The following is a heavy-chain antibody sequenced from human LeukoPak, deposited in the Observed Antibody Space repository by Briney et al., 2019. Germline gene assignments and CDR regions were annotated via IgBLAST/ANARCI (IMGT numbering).Heavy chain of an antibody. J-gene: IGHJ5*02. CDR1: GGSISSSSYY. CDR2: IYYSGST. Sequence: SETLSLTCTVSGGSISSSSYYWGWIRQPPGKGLEWIGSIYYSGSTYYNPSLKSRVTISVDTSKNQFSLKLSSVTAADTAVYYCARDSSGYFINWFDPWGQGTLVTVSS. D-gene: IGHD3-22*01. CDR3: ARDSSGYFINWFDP. V-gene: IGHV4-39*07.